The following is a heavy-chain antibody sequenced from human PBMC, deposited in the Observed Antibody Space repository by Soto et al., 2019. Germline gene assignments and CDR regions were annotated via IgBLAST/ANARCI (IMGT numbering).Heavy chain of an antibody. CDR3: AGVTIYWNYDY. Sequence: QVQLVESGGGVVQPGRSLRLSCAASGFTFSSYAMHWVRQAPGKGLEWVAVISCDGSNKYYADSVKGRFTISRDNSKNKLYLHMNSLRAEDTAVYYCAGVTIYWNYDYWGQGTLVTVSS. V-gene: IGHV3-30-3*01. CDR2: ISCDGSNK. J-gene: IGHJ4*02. CDR1: GFTFSSYA. D-gene: IGHD5-12*01.